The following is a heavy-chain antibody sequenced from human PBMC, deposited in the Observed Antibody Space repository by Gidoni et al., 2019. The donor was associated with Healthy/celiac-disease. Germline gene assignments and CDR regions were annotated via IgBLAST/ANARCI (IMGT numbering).Heavy chain of an antibody. CDR2: INPNSGGT. J-gene: IGHJ3*02. Sequence: QVQLVQSGAEVKKPGASVKVSCNAAGSTFTGYYMHWVRQAPGQGLEWMGWINPNSGGTNYAQKLQGRVTMTRDTSISTAYMELSRLRSDDTAVYYCATEGEDSSGYVDAFDIWGQGTMVTVSS. CDR3: ATEGEDSSGYVDAFDI. CDR1: GSTFTGYY. V-gene: IGHV1-2*02. D-gene: IGHD3-22*01.